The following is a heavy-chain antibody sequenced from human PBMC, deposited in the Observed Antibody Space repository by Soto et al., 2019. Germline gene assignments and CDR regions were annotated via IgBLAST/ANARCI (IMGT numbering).Heavy chain of an antibody. CDR3: ARDHYYDSSGYYYVRYFDL. CDR1: GGSISSGGYY. V-gene: IGHV4-31*03. D-gene: IGHD3-22*01. J-gene: IGHJ2*01. Sequence: QVQLQESGPGLVKPSQTLSLTCTVSGGSISSGGYYWSWIRQHPGKGLEWIGYIYYSGSTYYNPSLKSRVTISGDTSKNQFSLKLSSVTAADTAVYYCARDHYYDSSGYYYVRYFDLWGRGTLVTVSS. CDR2: IYYSGST.